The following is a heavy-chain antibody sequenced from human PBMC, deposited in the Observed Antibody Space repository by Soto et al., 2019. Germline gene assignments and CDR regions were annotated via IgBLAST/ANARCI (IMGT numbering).Heavy chain of an antibody. Sequence: QLQLQESGPGLVKPSETLSLTCTVSGGSISSSXXXXXXIRQPPGKGLEWIGSIYXSGSTYYDPSLMSRVAITVDTSXNQFSXKLXSVTAADTAVYYCASLFGGVIALPSWGQGTLVTVSS. CDR3: ASLFGGVIALPS. CDR2: IYXSGST. V-gene: IGHV4-39*01. D-gene: IGHD3-16*02. J-gene: IGHJ4*02. CDR1: GGSISSSXXX.